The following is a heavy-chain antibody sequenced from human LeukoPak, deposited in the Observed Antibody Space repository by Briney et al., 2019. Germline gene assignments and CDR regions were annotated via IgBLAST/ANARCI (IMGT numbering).Heavy chain of an antibody. CDR2: INHSGST. J-gene: IGHJ5*02. V-gene: IGHV4-34*01. Sequence: SETLSLTCAVYGGSFSGYYWSWIRQPPGKGLEWIGEINHSGSTNYNPSLKSRVTISVDTSKNQFSLKVSSVTATDTAMYYCARHGALCTGGSCTRFDPWGQGTLVTVSS. CDR3: ARHGALCTGGSCTRFDP. CDR1: GGSFSGYY. D-gene: IGHD2-15*01.